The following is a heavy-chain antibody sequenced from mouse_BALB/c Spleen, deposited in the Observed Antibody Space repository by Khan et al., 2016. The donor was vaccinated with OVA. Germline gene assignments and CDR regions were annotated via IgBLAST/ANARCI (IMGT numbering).Heavy chain of an antibody. Sequence: EVELVESGPGLVKPSQSLTLTCTVTGYSITSDYAWNWIRQFPGDRLEWMGYISSSGSASYNPSFKSRISITRDKSKNPFFLQLKSVTTEDAATYFCARSLYYSYGYALDYWGRGSSVTVSS. V-gene: IGHV3-2*02. CDR3: ARSLYYSYGYALDY. D-gene: IGHD2-14*01. CDR1: GYSITSDYA. CDR2: ISSSGSA. J-gene: IGHJ4*01.